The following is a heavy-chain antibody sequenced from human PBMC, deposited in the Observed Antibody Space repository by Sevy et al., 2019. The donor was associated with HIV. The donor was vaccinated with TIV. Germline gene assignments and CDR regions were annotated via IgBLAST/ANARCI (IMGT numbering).Heavy chain of an antibody. CDR2: ISSNGGST. CDR3: VKGSRFLEWLLRDYYYYGMDV. D-gene: IGHD3-3*01. CDR1: GFTFSSYA. V-gene: IGHV3-64D*06. J-gene: IGHJ6*02. Sequence: GGSLRLSCSASGFTFSSYAMHWVRQAPGKGLEYVSAISSNGGSTYYADSVKGRFTISRDNSKNTLYLQMSSLRAEDTALYYCVKGSRFLEWLLRDYYYYGMDVWGQGTTVTVSS.